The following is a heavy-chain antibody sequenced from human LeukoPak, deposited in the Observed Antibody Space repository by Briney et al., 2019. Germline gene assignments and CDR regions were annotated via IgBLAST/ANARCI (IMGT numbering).Heavy chain of an antibody. V-gene: IGHV1-24*01. CDR1: GYTLTELS. J-gene: IGHJ4*02. D-gene: IGHD2-15*01. Sequence: ASVKVSCKVSGYTLTELSMHWVRQAPGKGLEWMGGFDPEDGETIYAQKFQGRVTMTEDTSTDTAYMELSSLRSEDTAVYYCASSDCSGGSCFILDYWGQGTLVTVSS. CDR2: FDPEDGET. CDR3: ASSDCSGGSCFILDY.